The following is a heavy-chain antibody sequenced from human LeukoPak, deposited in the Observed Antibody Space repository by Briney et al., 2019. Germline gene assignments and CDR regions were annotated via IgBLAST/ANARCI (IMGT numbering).Heavy chain of an antibody. V-gene: IGHV3-21*01. CDR2: ISSSSSYI. D-gene: IGHD5-18*01. CDR1: GFTFSSYS. CDR3: ARGNSYGYGGGNDFDY. J-gene: IGHJ4*02. Sequence: GGSLRLSCAASGFTFSSYSMNWVRQAPGKGLEWVSSISSSSSYIYYADSVKGRFTISRDNAKNSLYLQMNSLRAEDTAVYYCARGNSYGYGGGNDFDYWGQGTLVTVS.